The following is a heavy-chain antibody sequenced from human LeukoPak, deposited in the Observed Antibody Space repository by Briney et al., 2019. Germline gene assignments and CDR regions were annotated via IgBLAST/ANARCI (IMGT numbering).Heavy chain of an antibody. CDR1: GGSISSYY. CDR3: ARDLVWFGEGDWFDP. J-gene: IGHJ5*02. V-gene: IGHV4-4*07. CDR2: IYTSGST. Sequence: PSETLSLTCTVSGGSISSYYWSWIRQPAGKGREWIGRIYTSGSTNYNPSLKSRVTMSVDTSKNQFSLKLSSVTAADTAVYYCARDLVWFGEGDWFDPWGQGTLVTVSS. D-gene: IGHD3-10*01.